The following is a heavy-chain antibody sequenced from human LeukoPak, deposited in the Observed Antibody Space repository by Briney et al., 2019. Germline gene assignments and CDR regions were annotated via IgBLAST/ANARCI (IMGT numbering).Heavy chain of an antibody. J-gene: IGHJ5*02. CDR1: GESLNYYY. D-gene: IGHD3-9*01. Sequence: SETLSLTCAVYGESLNYYYWSWIRQSPGKGLEWIGDIFDGKTINYNPSLKSRVTISAATSSQQFSLNLKSVTAADTAVYYCARNRYDILTGYQNWFDPWGQGTLVTVSS. V-gene: IGHV4-34*12. CDR3: ARNRYDILTGYQNWFDP. CDR2: IFDGKTI.